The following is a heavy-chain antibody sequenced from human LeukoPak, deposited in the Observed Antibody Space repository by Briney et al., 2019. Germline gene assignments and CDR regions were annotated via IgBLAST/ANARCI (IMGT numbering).Heavy chain of an antibody. Sequence: SETLSLTCAVYGGSFSGYYWSWIRQPPGKGLEWIGEINHSGSTNYNPSLKSRVTISVDTSKNQFSLKLSSVTAADTAAYYCARQGDSGWYYFDYWGQGTLVTVSS. CDR1: GGSFSGYY. CDR2: INHSGST. D-gene: IGHD6-19*01. V-gene: IGHV4-34*01. J-gene: IGHJ4*02. CDR3: ARQGDSGWYYFDY.